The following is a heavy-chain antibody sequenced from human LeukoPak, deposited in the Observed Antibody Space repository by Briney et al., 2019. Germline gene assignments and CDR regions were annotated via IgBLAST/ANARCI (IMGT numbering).Heavy chain of an antibody. CDR3: ARTPYYYDSGGNPRPEKYFDY. V-gene: IGHV4-39*07. CDR1: GGSISSSSYY. Sequence: PSETLSLTCTVSGGSISSSSYYWGWLRQPPGKGLEWIGSIYYSGSTYYNPSLKSRVTISVDRSKNQFSLKLSSVTAADTAVYYCARTPYYYDSGGNPRPEKYFDYWGQGTLVTVSS. CDR2: IYYSGST. J-gene: IGHJ4*02. D-gene: IGHD3-22*01.